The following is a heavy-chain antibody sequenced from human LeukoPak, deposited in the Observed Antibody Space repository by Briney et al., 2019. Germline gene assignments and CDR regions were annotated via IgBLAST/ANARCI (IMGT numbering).Heavy chain of an antibody. J-gene: IGHJ4*02. CDR2: INQGGSEK. V-gene: IGHV3-7*01. Sequence: GGSLRLSCAASGFTFNNYYMSWVRQAPGKGLEWVANINQGGSEKYYVDSVKGRFTISRDNAKNSLYLQMNSQRAEDTAVYYCARKNGLDYWGQGTLVTVSS. CDR3: ARKNGLDY. CDR1: GFTFNNYY.